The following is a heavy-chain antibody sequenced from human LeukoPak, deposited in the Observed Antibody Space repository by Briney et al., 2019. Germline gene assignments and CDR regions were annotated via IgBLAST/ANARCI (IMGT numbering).Heavy chain of an antibody. CDR2: ISGSGDYT. CDR3: AKGSSYYDFWSGCEY. J-gene: IGHJ4*02. V-gene: IGHV3-23*01. D-gene: IGHD3-3*01. CDR1: GFTFSSYA. Sequence: GGSLRLSCAASGFTFSSYAMSWVRQAPGKGLEWVSGISGSGDYTYYADSVKGRFTISRDNSKNTLYLQMNSLRAEDTAVYYCAKGSSYYDFWSGCEYWGQGTLVTVSS.